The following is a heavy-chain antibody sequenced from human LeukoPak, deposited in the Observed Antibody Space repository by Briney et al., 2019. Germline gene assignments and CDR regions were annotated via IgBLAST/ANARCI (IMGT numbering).Heavy chain of an antibody. Sequence: SEALSLTCAVYGGSFNGYFYSWIRQPPGKGLEWIGEINHSGIFDYNPSLKSRVTISVDTSKKQFSLNLTSVTAADTAVYYCAGQIGSTFDIWGQGTMVTVSS. CDR2: INHSGIF. V-gene: IGHV4-34*01. D-gene: IGHD3-10*01. CDR3: AGQIGSTFDI. CDR1: GGSFNGYF. J-gene: IGHJ3*02.